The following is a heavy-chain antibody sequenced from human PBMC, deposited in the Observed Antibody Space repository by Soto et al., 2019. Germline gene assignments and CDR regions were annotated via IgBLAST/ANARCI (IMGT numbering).Heavy chain of an antibody. CDR2: IWFDGSTK. CDR1: GCIYTGYG. Sequence: LRRSAAACGCIYTGYGMNWVRQAPGKGLEWVADIWFDGSTKYYADSVKGRFTISRDNSKNTLYLQMNRLRADDTAVYYCPREAYWGQGTLVTVSS. V-gene: IGHV3-33*01. CDR3: PREAY. J-gene: IGHJ4*02.